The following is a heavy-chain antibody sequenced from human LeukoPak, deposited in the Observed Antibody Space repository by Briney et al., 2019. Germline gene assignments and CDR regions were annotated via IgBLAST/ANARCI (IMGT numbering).Heavy chain of an antibody. J-gene: IGHJ5*02. Sequence: PGRSLTLASVVSGFSFSNYAIHWVRPAPGKVLEYISVIDTDGRITYYTDALKGRVTISRDNSKSTLYLQMNSLRADDTAGDYCAKSLLGLNWFDPWGQGTLVTVYS. CDR3: AKSLLGLNWFDP. V-gene: IGHV3-64*04. CDR1: GFSFSNYA. CDR2: IDTDGRIT. D-gene: IGHD3-10*01.